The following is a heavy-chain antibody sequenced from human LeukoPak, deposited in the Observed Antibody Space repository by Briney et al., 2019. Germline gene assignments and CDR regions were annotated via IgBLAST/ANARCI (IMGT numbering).Heavy chain of an antibody. Sequence: PGGSLRLSCAASGFTFSNYWMSWVRQAPGKGLEWVANIKQDGSEKYYVDSVKGRFTISRDNAKNSLYLQMNSLRAEDTAVYYCAREGHNGGSYYFDYWGQGTLVTVSS. J-gene: IGHJ4*02. V-gene: IGHV3-7*01. CDR2: IKQDGSEK. CDR3: AREGHNGGSYYFDY. CDR1: GFTFSNYW. D-gene: IGHD2-8*01.